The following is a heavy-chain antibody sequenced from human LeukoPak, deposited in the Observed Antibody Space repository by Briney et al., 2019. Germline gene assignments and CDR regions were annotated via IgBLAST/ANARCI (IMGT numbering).Heavy chain of an antibody. Sequence: ASVKVSCKASGYTFTSYGISRVRQAPGQGLEGMGWISAYNGNTNYAQKLQGRVTMTTDTSTSTAYMELRSLRSDDTAVYYCARATGLYGSSEPPYYFDYWGQGTLVTVSS. V-gene: IGHV1-18*01. J-gene: IGHJ4*02. CDR3: ARATGLYGSSEPPYYFDY. CDR1: GYTFTSYG. D-gene: IGHD1-26*01. CDR2: ISAYNGNT.